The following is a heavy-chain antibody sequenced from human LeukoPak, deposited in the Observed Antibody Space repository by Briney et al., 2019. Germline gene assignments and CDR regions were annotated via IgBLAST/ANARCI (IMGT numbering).Heavy chain of an antibody. CDR3: ATSYEAKTAPYAV. CDR2: IYPSGST. V-gene: IGHV4-4*09. Sequence: PSETLSLTCTVSGGSISSYCWSWVRQPPGKGLEWIGYIYPSGSTDYNPSLRSRVTMSVDTSKNQLSMELRYLTAAHTAMYYCATSYEAKTAPYAVWGQGTVVTVSS. J-gene: IGHJ4*02. CDR1: GGSISSYC. D-gene: IGHD2-2*01.